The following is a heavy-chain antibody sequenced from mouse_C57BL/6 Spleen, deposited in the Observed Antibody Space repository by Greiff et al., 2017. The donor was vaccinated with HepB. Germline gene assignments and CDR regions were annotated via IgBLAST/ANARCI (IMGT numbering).Heavy chain of an antibody. D-gene: IGHD2-3*01. J-gene: IGHJ2*01. V-gene: IGHV1-26*01. CDR2: INPNNGGT. Sequence: VQLQQSGPELVKPGASVKISCKASGYTFTDYYMNWVKQSHGKSLEWIGDINPNNGGTSYNQKFKGKATLTVDKSSSTAYMELRSLTSEDSAVYYCARSGGWLLLFDYWGQGTTLTVSS. CDR3: ARSGGWLLLFDY. CDR1: GYTFTDYY.